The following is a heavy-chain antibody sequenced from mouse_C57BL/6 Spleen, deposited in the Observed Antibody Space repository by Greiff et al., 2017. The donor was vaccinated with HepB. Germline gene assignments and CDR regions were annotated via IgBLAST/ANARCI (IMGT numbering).Heavy chain of an antibody. V-gene: IGHV5-17*01. Sequence: EVKLMESGGGLVKPGGSLKLSCAASGFTFSDYGMHWVRQAPEKGLEWVAYISSGSSTIYYADTVKGRFTISRDNAKNTLFLQMTSLRSEDTARYYCARQIYYDHWYFDVWGTGTTVTVSS. D-gene: IGHD2-4*01. CDR2: ISSGSSTI. CDR1: GFTFSDYG. CDR3: ARQIYYDHWYFDV. J-gene: IGHJ1*03.